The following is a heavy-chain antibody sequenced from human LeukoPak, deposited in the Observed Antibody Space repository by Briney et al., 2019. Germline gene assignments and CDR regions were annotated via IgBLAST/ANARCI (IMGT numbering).Heavy chain of an antibody. CDR1: GYTFTGYY. CDR3: ARADYGSGVNYYYYMDV. D-gene: IGHD3-10*01. CDR2: INPNSGGT. J-gene: IGHJ6*03. Sequence: ASVKVSCKASGYTFTGYYMHWVRQAPGQGLEWMGWINPNSGGTNYAQKFQGRVTMTRDTSISTAYMELSRLRSDDTAVYYCARADYGSGVNYYYYMDVWGKGTTVTISS. V-gene: IGHV1-2*02.